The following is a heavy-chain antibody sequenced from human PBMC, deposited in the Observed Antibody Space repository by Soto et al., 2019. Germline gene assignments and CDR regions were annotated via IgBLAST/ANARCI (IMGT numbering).Heavy chain of an antibody. Sequence: EVQVVESGGGLVQPGGSLRLSCAASGFTFSSNSMNWVRQAPGKGLEWISYISSSSSTIYADSVKGRFTISSDNAKNSLYLPMNSLRDEDTAVYYCARVIWSGHLTSDLWCQGTMVTVSS. D-gene: IGHD3-3*01. V-gene: IGHV3-48*02. CDR3: ARVIWSGHLTSDL. CDR2: ISSSSSTI. CDR1: GFTFSSNS. J-gene: IGHJ5*02.